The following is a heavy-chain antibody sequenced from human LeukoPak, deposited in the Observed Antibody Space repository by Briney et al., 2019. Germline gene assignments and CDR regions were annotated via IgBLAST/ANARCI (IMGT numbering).Heavy chain of an antibody. CDR3: ARGQSRDIVVVPATPNNYYGMDV. V-gene: IGHV4-34*01. CDR2: INHSGST. CDR1: GGSFSGYY. D-gene: IGHD2-2*01. Sequence: SETLSLTCAVYGGSFSGYYWSWLRQPPGKGLEWIGEINHSGSTNYNPSLKSRVTISVDTSKNQFSLKLSSVTAADTAVYYCARGQSRDIVVVPATPNNYYGMDVWGQGTTVTVSS. J-gene: IGHJ6*02.